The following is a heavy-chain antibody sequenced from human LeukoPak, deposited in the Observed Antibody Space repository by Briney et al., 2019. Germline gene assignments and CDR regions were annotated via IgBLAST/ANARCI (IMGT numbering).Heavy chain of an antibody. V-gene: IGHV3-7*01. CDR3: ATLPAPYGANFDY. J-gene: IGHJ4*02. CDR1: GFTFSSYW. Sequence: PGGSLRLSCAASGFTFSSYWMCWVRQAPGKGLEWVANIKQDGSEKYYVDSVKGRFTISRDNAKNSLYLQMNSLRAEDTAVYYCATLPAPYGANFDYWGQGTLVTVSS. D-gene: IGHD4/OR15-4a*01. CDR2: IKQDGSEK.